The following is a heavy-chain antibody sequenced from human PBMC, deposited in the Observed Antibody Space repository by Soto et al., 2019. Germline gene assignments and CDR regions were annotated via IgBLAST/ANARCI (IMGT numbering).Heavy chain of an antibody. V-gene: IGHV4-4*02. CDR3: ARAYDYSSTWFDP. CDR1: GGSISSFNW. D-gene: IGHD4-4*01. Sequence: QVQLQESGPGLVKPSGTLSLTCAVSGGSISSFNWWSWVRQPPGKRLEWIGEIYHSGSTNYNPSLKSRVTISVDKSKNQFSLKLSSVTSADAAVYYCARAYDYSSTWFDPWGKGTLVTVSS. J-gene: IGHJ5*02. CDR2: IYHSGST.